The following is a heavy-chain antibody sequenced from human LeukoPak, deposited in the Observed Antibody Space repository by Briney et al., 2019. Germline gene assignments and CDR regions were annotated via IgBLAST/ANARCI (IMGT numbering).Heavy chain of an antibody. CDR1: GYTFTSYA. Sequence: GASVKVSCKASGYTFTSYAMHWVRQAPGQRLEWMGWINAGNGNTKYSRKFQGRVTITRDTSASTAYMELSSLRSEGTAVYYCARESPAYCGGDCYFRYWGQGTLVTVSS. CDR3: ARESPAYCGGDCYFRY. D-gene: IGHD2-21*02. CDR2: INAGNGNT. V-gene: IGHV1-3*01. J-gene: IGHJ4*02.